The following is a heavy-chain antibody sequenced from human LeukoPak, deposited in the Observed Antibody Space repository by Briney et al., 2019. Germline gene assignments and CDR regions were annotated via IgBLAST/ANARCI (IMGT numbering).Heavy chain of an antibody. J-gene: IGHJ6*03. Sequence: ASVKVSCKASGGTFSRYAISWVRQAPGQGLECMGGIIPVLGTTNYAQTFQNKVTITADESTSTTYMELSSLTSEDTAVYYCATSGGDYYYYSLDVWGKGTPVTISS. CDR3: ATSGGDYYYYSLDV. CDR2: IIPVLGTT. V-gene: IGHV1-69*13. D-gene: IGHD3-10*01. CDR1: GGTFSRYA.